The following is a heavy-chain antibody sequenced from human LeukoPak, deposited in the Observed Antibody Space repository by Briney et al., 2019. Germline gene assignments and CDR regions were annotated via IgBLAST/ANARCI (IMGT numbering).Heavy chain of an antibody. V-gene: IGHV3-30*02. CDR3: AKPGVVVPGAFGI. CDR1: GFSFSSYG. Sequence: GGSLRLSCAASGFSFSSYGMHWLRQAPGKGLEGVAFIRYDGSNKYSADSVKGRFTISRDNSRNTLYLQMNSLRAEDTAEYYCAKPGVVVPGAFGIWGQGTMVTVSS. CDR2: IRYDGSNK. D-gene: IGHD2-2*01. J-gene: IGHJ3*02.